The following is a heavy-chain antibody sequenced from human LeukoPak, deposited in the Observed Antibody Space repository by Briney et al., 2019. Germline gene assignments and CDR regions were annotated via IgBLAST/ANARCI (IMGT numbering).Heavy chain of an antibody. CDR2: IYYSGST. V-gene: IGHV4-39*01. CDR1: GGSISGSSYY. J-gene: IGHJ4*02. CDR3: ARRRIAAAGTDY. Sequence: PSETLSLTCTVSGGSISGSSYYWDWIRQSPGKGLEWVGSIYYSGSTYYNPSLKSRVTISVDTSKNQFSLMLSSVTAADTAVYYCARRRIAAAGTDYWGQGTLVTVSS. D-gene: IGHD6-13*01.